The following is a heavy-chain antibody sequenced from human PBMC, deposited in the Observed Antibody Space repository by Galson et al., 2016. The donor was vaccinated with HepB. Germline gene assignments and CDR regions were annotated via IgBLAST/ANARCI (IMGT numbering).Heavy chain of an antibody. V-gene: IGHV4-34*01. J-gene: IGHJ5*02. CDR2: INEAGSS. CDR1: GDSFSEYY. D-gene: IGHD3-9*01. CDR3: ARGPHSYFDFLLPSGRDSWFDP. Sequence: SETLSLTCAVDGDSFSEYYWSWIRQPPGKRLEWIGEINEAGSSNYNPSLKTRVTMSLDTSKQQFSLRLRSVTAADTSVYFCARGPHSYFDFLLPSGRDSWFDPWGQGNLVTVSS.